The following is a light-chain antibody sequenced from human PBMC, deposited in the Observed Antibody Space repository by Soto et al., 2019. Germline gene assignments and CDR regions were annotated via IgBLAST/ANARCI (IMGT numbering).Light chain of an antibody. CDR2: DAS. V-gene: IGKV1-5*01. J-gene: IGKJ1*01. CDR3: QQLNSYPPWT. Sequence: DIQMSQSLSTLSPSVGDILTISCRASQSISSWLAWYQQKPGKAPKLLIYDASSLESGVPSRFSGSGSGTDFTLTISSLQPEDFATYYCQQLNSYPPWTFGQGTKWIS. CDR1: QSISSW.